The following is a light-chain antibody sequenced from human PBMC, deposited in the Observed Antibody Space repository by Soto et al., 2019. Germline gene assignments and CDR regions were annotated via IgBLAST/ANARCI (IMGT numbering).Light chain of an antibody. Sequence: IVLTQSRGTLSLFPGERATLSCIASQSVTSNYLAWYQQKPGQTPRLLIYDTSTRATGVPARFSGSRSGTEFTLTINSLQSEDFAVYYCQRYNNWPLTFGGGTKVDIK. CDR1: QSVTSN. V-gene: IGKV3-15*01. CDR2: DTS. J-gene: IGKJ4*01. CDR3: QRYNNWPLT.